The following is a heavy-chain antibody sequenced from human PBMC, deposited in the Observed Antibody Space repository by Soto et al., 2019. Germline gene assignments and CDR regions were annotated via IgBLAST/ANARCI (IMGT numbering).Heavy chain of an antibody. D-gene: IGHD3-22*01. V-gene: IGHV1-8*01. J-gene: IGHJ4*02. Sequence: ASVKVSCKTSGYTFPNYDINWVRQAPGQGLEWMGWLNPHSANTGYAQKFQGRVSMTRDTSIGTAYMDLFSLRSDDTAVYYCARGVSGHSSTSDYWGQGTLVTVSS. CDR3: ARGVSGHSSTSDY. CDR2: LNPHSANT. CDR1: GYTFPNYD.